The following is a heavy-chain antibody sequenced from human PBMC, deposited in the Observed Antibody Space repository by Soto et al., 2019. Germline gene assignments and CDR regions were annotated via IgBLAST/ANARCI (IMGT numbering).Heavy chain of an antibody. Sequence: ASVKVSCKASGYTFTNSGISWVRQAPGQGLEWMGWVSGYNGNTNYAQKVQGRVTMTTDTSTNTAYMELRSLRSDDTAVYYCAITTCSATSCYLELIYWGQGTLVTVYS. CDR2: VSGYNGNT. CDR3: AITTCSATSCYLELIY. J-gene: IGHJ4*02. CDR1: GYTFTNSG. D-gene: IGHD2-2*01. V-gene: IGHV1-18*04.